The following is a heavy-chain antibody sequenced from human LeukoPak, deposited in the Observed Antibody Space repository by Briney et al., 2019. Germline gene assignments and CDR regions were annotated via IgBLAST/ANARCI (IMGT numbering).Heavy chain of an antibody. D-gene: IGHD1-20*01. V-gene: IGHV1-2*02. CDR3: ARGGNWKEKAFDI. J-gene: IGHJ3*02. Sequence: ASVKFSCKASGYPFTGYYMQWVRQSPGQGLEWMGWINPNSGVSNYAQKFQGRVTMTTDTSISTAYMELSRLRSDDTAVYYCARGGNWKEKAFDIWGQGTMLTVSS. CDR2: INPNSGVS. CDR1: GYPFTGYY.